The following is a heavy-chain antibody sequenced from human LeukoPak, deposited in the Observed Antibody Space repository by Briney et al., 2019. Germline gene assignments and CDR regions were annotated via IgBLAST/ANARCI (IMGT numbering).Heavy chain of an antibody. V-gene: IGHV3-7*01. J-gene: IGHJ3*02. CDR1: GFTFSSYW. CDR3: ARQVIYGLGAFDI. Sequence: PGGSLRLSCAASGFTFSSYWMSWVRQAPGKGLEWVANIKQDGSEKYYVDSVKGRFTISRDNAKNPLYLQMNSLRAEDTAVYYCARQVIYGLGAFDIWGQGTMVTVSS. D-gene: IGHD3-10*01. CDR2: IKQDGSEK.